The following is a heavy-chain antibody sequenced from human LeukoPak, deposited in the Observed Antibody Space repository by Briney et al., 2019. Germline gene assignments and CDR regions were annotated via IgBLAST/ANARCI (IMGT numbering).Heavy chain of an antibody. CDR1: GGSISSYY. J-gene: IGHJ4*02. CDR2: VYTSGST. D-gene: IGHD6-19*01. V-gene: IGHV4-4*07. CDR3: ARDSQWLAYHHFDY. Sequence: PSETLSLTCTVSGGSISSYYWSWIRQPAGKGLEWIGRVYTSGSTNYNPSLKSRVTISVDTSKNQFSLKLSSVTAADTAVYYCARDSQWLAYHHFDYWGQGTLVTVSS.